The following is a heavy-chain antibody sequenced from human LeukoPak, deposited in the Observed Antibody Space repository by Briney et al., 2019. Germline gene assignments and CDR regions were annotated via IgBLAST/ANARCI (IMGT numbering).Heavy chain of an antibody. Sequence: ASVKVSCKASGYTFTGYYMHWVRQAPGQGLEWMGWINPNSGGTNYAQKFQGRVTMTRDTSISTAYMELSRLRSDDTAVYYCARESNWNDVPTVDYWGQGTLVTVSS. CDR2: INPNSGGT. CDR3: ARESNWNDVPTVDY. D-gene: IGHD1-20*01. J-gene: IGHJ4*02. V-gene: IGHV1-2*02. CDR1: GYTFTGYY.